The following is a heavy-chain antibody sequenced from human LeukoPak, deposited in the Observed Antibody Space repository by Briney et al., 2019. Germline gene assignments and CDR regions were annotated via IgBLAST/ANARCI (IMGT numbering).Heavy chain of an antibody. Sequence: SETLSLTCTVSGYSISSGYYWGWIRQPPGKGLEWIGSIYHSGSTYYNPSLKSRVTISVDTSKNQFSLKLSSVTAADTAVYYCARGRGGPDAFDIWGQGTMVTVSS. V-gene: IGHV4-38-2*02. CDR3: ARGRGGPDAFDI. CDR2: IYHSGST. J-gene: IGHJ3*02. D-gene: IGHD6-25*01. CDR1: GYSISSGYY.